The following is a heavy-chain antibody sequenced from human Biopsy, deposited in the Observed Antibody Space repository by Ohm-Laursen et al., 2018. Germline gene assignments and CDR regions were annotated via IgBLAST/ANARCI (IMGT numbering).Heavy chain of an antibody. V-gene: IGHV4-39*01. D-gene: IGHD3-22*01. Sequence: SDTLSLTWTVSGGSISNNNYYWGWIRQPPGKGLEWIGSIFYRGSPHYKPSLKSRINISVDTSKNQFSLKLNSVTAADTAVYYCARDYDTSGYCYVSWGQGTLVTVSS. J-gene: IGHJ5*02. CDR3: ARDYDTSGYCYVS. CDR2: IFYRGSP. CDR1: GGSISNNNYY.